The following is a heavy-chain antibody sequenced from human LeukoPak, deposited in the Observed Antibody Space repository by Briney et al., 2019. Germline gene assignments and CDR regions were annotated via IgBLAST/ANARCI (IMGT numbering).Heavy chain of an antibody. D-gene: IGHD3-10*01. J-gene: IGHJ3*02. CDR2: ISWNSGSI. V-gene: IGHV3-9*03. CDR1: GFTFDDYD. CDR3: AKSGPDAFDI. Sequence: GRSLRLSCAASGFTFDDYDMHWVRQAPGKGLEWVSGISWNSGSIVYADSVKGRFTISRDNAKNSLYLQMNSLRAEDMALYHCAKSGPDAFDIWGQGTMVTVSS.